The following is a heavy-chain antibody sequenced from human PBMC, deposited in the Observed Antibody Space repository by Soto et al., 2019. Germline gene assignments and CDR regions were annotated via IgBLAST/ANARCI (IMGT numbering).Heavy chain of an antibody. V-gene: IGHV1-3*01. CDR2: INAGNGNT. Sequence: QVQLVQSGAEVKKPGASVKVSCKASGYTFTSYAMHWVRQAPGQRLEWMGWINAGNGNTKYSQKYQGRVTMTRDSCASTAYMELRRLRSEDTAVYYCARDTVVGVVITENNWFDPWGQGTLVTVSS. CDR1: GYTFTSYA. J-gene: IGHJ5*02. CDR3: ARDTVVGVVITENNWFDP. D-gene: IGHD3-3*01.